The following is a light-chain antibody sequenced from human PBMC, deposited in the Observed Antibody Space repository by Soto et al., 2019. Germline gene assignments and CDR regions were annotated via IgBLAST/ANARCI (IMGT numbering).Light chain of an antibody. CDR1: QSVSTN. CDR3: QQYNNWPRT. V-gene: IGKV3-15*01. Sequence: EIVMTQSPATLSVSPGERATLSCRASQSVSTNVAWYQQKPGQAPRLVIHGASTRVTGIPARFSGSGSETDFTLTISSLQSEDFAVYYCQQYNNWPRTFGQGTKVEIK. CDR2: GAS. J-gene: IGKJ1*01.